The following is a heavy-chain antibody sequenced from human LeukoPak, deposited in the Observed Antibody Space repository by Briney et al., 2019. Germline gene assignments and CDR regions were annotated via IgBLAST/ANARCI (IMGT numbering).Heavy chain of an antibody. V-gene: IGHV3-49*03. D-gene: IGHD3-3*01. CDR3: AKSRSDVVDY. Sequence: GGSLRLSCTASGFTFGDYAMSWFRQAPGKGLEWVGFIRSKAYGGTTEYAASVKGRFTISRDDSKSIAYLQMNSLKTEDTAVYYCAKSRSDVVDYWGQGTLVTVSS. CDR1: GFTFGDYA. CDR2: IRSKAYGGTT. J-gene: IGHJ4*02.